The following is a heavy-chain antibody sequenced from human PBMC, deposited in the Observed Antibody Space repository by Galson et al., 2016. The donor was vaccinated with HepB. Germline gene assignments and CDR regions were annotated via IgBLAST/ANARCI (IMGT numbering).Heavy chain of an antibody. CDR3: ARSRGVGYCSGGNCFEPLDH. J-gene: IGHJ4*02. Sequence: TLSLTCTVSGGSISSGAYFWSWIRQAPGKGLEWIGYIYYSVATHYNPSLESRVTISIDTSENQLSLNLRYLTAADTAVYYCARSRGVGYCSGGNCFEPLDHWGQGTLVTVSS. CDR1: GGSISSGAYF. V-gene: IGHV4-31*03. D-gene: IGHD2-15*01. CDR2: IYYSVAT.